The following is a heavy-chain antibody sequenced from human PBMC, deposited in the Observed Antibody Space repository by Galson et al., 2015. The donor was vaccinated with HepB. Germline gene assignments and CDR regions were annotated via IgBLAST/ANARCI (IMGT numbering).Heavy chain of an antibody. Sequence: SLRLSCAASGFTFSSYAMSWVRQAPGKGLEWVSAISGSGGSTYYADSVKGRFTISRDNSKNTLYLQMNSLRAEDTAVYYCAKAPYPMVRGALLYYYYYGMDVWGQGTTVTVSS. D-gene: IGHD3-10*01. CDR1: GFTFSSYA. J-gene: IGHJ6*02. V-gene: IGHV3-23*01. CDR3: AKAPYPMVRGALLYYYYYGMDV. CDR2: ISGSGGST.